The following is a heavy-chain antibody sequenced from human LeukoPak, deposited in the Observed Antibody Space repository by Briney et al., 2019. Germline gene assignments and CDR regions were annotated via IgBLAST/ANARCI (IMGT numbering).Heavy chain of an antibody. V-gene: IGHV3-23*01. Sequence: PGGSLRHSCSASGFTLSTYGTHSVRQTPGKGLELVPAKSGSGGSTYYADSVQRRFTISRDNPDNTLYLQMNSLRAERMALYYCAKDPNSAWEYYYYYMDVRGKGTTVTVSS. CDR2: KSGSGGST. CDR3: AKDPNSAWEYYYYYMDV. D-gene: IGHD6-19*01. CDR1: GFTLSTYG. J-gene: IGHJ6*03.